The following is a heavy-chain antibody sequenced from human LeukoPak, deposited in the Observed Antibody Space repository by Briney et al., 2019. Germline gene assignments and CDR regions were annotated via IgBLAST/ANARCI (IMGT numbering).Heavy chain of an antibody. Sequence: ASVKVSCKASGYTFPSYYMYWVRQAPGQGLEWIGRIIPSLDVANYAQKFQGRVTLSVDRDTATTYMEVTSLRSEDTAIYYCARDHCTPGTCLGGHWGQGTLVTVSS. D-gene: IGHD2-15*01. J-gene: IGHJ4*02. CDR3: ARDHCTPGTCLGGH. CDR1: GYTFPSYY. V-gene: IGHV1-69*04. CDR2: IIPSLDVA.